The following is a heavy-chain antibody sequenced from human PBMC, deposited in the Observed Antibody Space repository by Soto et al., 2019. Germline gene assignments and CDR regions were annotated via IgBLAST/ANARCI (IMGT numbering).Heavy chain of an antibody. CDR1: GYIFTSYA. J-gene: IGHJ4*02. CDR2: INAGKGNT. CDR3: ARSAPPSDY. V-gene: IGHV1-3*01. Sequence: QVQLVQSGAEVKKPGASVKVSCKASGYIFTSYAMHWVRQAPGQRLEWMGWINAGKGNTKYSQKIQGRVTITRDTSASTAYMELSSLRSEDTAVYYCARSAPPSDYWGQGSMVTVSS.